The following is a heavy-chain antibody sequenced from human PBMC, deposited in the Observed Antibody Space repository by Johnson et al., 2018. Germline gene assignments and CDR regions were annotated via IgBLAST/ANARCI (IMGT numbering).Heavy chain of an antibody. CDR2: IYNSGTT. V-gene: IGHV4-59*12. CDR1: GGSISSYY. D-gene: IGHD1-20*01. J-gene: IGHJ6*03. Sequence: QVQLQESGPGLVKPSETLSLTCTVSGGSISSYYWSWIRQPPGKGLEWIGCIYNSGTTNYNPSLKSRVNISVETSKNQFHLKLSSVTAADTAVYYCWRDNWNYYHMDGWGKGTTVTV. CDR3: WRDNWNYYHMDG.